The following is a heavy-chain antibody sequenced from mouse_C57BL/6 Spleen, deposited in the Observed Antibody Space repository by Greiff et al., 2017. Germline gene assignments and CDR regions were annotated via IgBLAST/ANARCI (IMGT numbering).Heavy chain of an antibody. CDR1: GYSFTSYY. CDR2: IYPGSGNT. V-gene: IGHV1-66*01. J-gene: IGHJ2*01. Sequence: VQLQQSGPELVKPGASVKISCKASGYSFTSYYIHWVKQRPGQGLEWIGWIYPGSGNTKYNEKFKGKATLTADTSSSTAYMQLSSLTSEDSAVYYCARFITTVVPLFGYWGQGTTLTVSS. CDR3: ARFITTVVPLFGY. D-gene: IGHD1-1*01.